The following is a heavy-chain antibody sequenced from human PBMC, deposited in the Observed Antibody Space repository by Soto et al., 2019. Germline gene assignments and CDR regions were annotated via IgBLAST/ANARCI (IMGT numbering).Heavy chain of an antibody. CDR2: ITSGGGGT. V-gene: IGHV3-23*01. J-gene: IGHJ6*02. CDR3: AKGNSHYFSYNMDL. Sequence: GGSMRLSCAASGLTFSSYAMAWVRQAPGNGLEWVSTITSGGGGTYYADSVKGRFSISRDNSKNTLYLQMNRLRVDDTAIYSCAKGNSHYFSYNMDLWGQGTTVTVSS. CDR1: GLTFSSYA. D-gene: IGHD1-7*01.